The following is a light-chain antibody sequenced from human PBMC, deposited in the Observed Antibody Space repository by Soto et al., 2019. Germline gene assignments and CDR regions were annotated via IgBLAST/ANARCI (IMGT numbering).Light chain of an antibody. J-gene: IGKJ2*01. CDR3: QQYNTYLYT. CDR2: DAS. CDR1: QSVSFW. Sequence: DIQMTQSPSTLSASVGDRVTITCRASQSVSFWLAWYQQKPGKAPKLLIYDASYLASGVSSRFSGSGSGTGFSLTISSLQPDDFATYYCQQYNTYLYTFGQGTKLEIK. V-gene: IGKV1-5*01.